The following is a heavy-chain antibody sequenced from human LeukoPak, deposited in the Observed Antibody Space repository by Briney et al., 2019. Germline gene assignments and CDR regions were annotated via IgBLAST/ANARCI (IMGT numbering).Heavy chain of an antibody. J-gene: IGHJ4*02. CDR3: ARVGGKGSGWYAYYFDY. CDR1: GVSISSYY. D-gene: IGHD6-19*01. CDR2: IYYSGST. V-gene: IGHV4-59*01. Sequence: PSETLSLTCTVSGVSISSYYWSWIRQPPGKGLEWIGYIYYSGSTNYNPSLKSRVTISVDTSKNQFSLKLSSVTAADTAVYYCARVGGKGSGWYAYYFDYWGQGTLVTISS.